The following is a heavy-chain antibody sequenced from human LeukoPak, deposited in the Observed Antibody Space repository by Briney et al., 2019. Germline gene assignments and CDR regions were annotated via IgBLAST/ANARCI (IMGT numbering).Heavy chain of an antibody. V-gene: IGHV1-2*02. CDR2: INPNSGGT. J-gene: IGHJ4*02. D-gene: IGHD5-24*01. CDR1: GYTFTGYY. Sequence: GASVKVSCKASGYTFTGYYMHWVRQAPGQGLEWMGWINPNSGGTNYAQKFQGRVTMTRDTSISTAYMELSRLRSDDTAAYYCARAVRSDGYRPPFDYWGQGTLVTVSS. CDR3: ARAVRSDGYRPPFDY.